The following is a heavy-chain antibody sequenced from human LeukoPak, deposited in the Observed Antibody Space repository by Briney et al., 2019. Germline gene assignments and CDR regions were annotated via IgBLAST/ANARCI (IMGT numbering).Heavy chain of an antibody. CDR1: GFTFSDYY. D-gene: IGHD6-19*01. Sequence: PGGSLRLSCAASGFTFSDYYMSWIRQAPGKGLEWVSSISSSSSYIYYADSVKGRFTISRDNAKNSLYLQMNSLRAEDTAVYYCAREPIAVAGTHQDYWGQGTLVTVSS. CDR2: ISSSSSYI. CDR3: AREPIAVAGTHQDY. J-gene: IGHJ4*02. V-gene: IGHV3-11*06.